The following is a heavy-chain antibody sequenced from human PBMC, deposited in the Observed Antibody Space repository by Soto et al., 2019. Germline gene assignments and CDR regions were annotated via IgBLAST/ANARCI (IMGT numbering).Heavy chain of an antibody. V-gene: IGHV1-69*12. CDR2: IIPIFGTA. D-gene: IGHD3-10*01. CDR1: GGTFSSYA. Sequence: QVQLVQSGAEVKKPGSSVKVSCKASGGTFSSYAISWVRQAPGQGLEWMGGIIPIFGTANYAQKFQGRVTITADESTSTAYMALTSLRSEETAVYYCARDRSPSGGMDVWGQGTTVTVSS. J-gene: IGHJ6*02. CDR3: ARDRSPSGGMDV.